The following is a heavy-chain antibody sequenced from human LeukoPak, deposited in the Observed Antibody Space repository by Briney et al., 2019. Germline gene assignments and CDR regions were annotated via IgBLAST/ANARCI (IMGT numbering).Heavy chain of an antibody. Sequence: ASVKVSCKASGYTFTSYGIRWVGQAPGQGREGMGWISAYNGKTNYAQKLQGRVTMTTDRSTSTAYMQLRSLRSDDTAVYYCARVRSGSSNCFDHWGQGTLVTVSS. CDR1: GYTFTSYG. J-gene: IGHJ5*02. CDR3: ARVRSGSSNCFDH. V-gene: IGHV1-18*01. CDR2: ISAYNGKT. D-gene: IGHD3-10*01.